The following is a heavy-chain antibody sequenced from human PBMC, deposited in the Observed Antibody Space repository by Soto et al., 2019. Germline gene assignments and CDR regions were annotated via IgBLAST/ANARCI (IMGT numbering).Heavy chain of an antibody. CDR2: INPSGGYT. V-gene: IGHV1-46*01. D-gene: IGHD6-19*01. Sequence: EASVKLSCTASGYTFTSYYMNWVRQAPGQGLEWLGIINPSGGYTTYAQRFLGRVTMTSDTSKNQFSLKLTSVTAAGTAVYYCARVSSGWWYFDYWGQGTLVTVSS. J-gene: IGHJ4*02. CDR3: ARVSSGWWYFDY. CDR1: GYTFTSYY.